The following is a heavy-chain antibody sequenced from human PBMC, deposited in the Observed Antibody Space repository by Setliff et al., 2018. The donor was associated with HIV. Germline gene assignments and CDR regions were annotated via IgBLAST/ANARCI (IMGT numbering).Heavy chain of an antibody. CDR2: IYTSGST. J-gene: IGHJ4*02. CDR1: GGSISSGTYY. V-gene: IGHV4-61*02. Sequence: KTSETLSLTCTVSGGSISSGTYYWSWVRQPAGKGLEWIGRIYTSGSTNYNPSLKSRVTISLDTSKNQFSLKLSSVTAADTAVYYCARADSSTWSHYFDYWGQGTLVTVSS. CDR3: ARADSSTWSHYFDY. D-gene: IGHD6-6*01.